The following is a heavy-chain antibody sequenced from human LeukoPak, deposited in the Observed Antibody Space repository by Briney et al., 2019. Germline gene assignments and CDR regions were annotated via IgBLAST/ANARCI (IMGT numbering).Heavy chain of an antibody. D-gene: IGHD4-17*01. Sequence: PSETLSLTCTVSGGSISSYYWSWIRQPPGKELEWIWYLYYSGSTNYNPSFKSRVTMSVDTSKNQFSLKLNSMTAADTAVYFCARGRYNDYGFDYWGQGTLVTVSS. J-gene: IGHJ4*02. CDR2: LYYSGST. CDR1: GGSISSYY. V-gene: IGHV4-59*01. CDR3: ARGRYNDYGFDY.